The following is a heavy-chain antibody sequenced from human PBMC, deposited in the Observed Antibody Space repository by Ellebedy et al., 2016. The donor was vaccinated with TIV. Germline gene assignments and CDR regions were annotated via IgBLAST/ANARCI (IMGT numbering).Heavy chain of an antibody. CDR1: GYSFTTYW. CDR2: IDPSDAYS. CDR3: ARWRVGSSSDI. D-gene: IGHD6-13*01. V-gene: IGHV5-10-1*01. J-gene: IGHJ3*02. Sequence: GESLKISCKGSGYSFTTYWITWVRQMPGKGLEWMASIDPSDAYSTYSPTFQGHVTISVDKSITTAYLQWSSLKASDTAMYYCARWRVGSSSDIWGQGTMVTVFS.